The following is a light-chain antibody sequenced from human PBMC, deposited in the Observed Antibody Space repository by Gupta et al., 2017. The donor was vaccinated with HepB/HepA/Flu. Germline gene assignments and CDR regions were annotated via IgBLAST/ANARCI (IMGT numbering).Light chain of an antibody. CDR2: DVS. Sequence: QSALTQPASVSGSPGQSITISCTGTSSDVGGYNYVSWCQQHPGKVPKLMIYDVSNRPSGVSNRFSASKSGNTASLTLSGLQAEDEADYYCSSYTTTTTVVFGGGTKLTVL. CDR1: SSDVGGYNY. CDR3: SSYTTTTTVV. J-gene: IGLJ2*01. V-gene: IGLV2-14*03.